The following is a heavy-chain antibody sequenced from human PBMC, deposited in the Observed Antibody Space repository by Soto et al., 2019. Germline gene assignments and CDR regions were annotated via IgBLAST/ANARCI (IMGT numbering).Heavy chain of an antibody. V-gene: IGHV1-18*01. D-gene: IGHD1-1*01. CDR3: ARDIGTYYYYYMDV. J-gene: IGHJ6*03. CDR2: ISAYNGNT. CDR1: GYTFTSYG. Sequence: ASVKVSCKASGYTFTSYGISWVRQAPGQGLEWMGWISAYNGNTNYAQKLQGRVTMTTDTSTSTAYMELRSLRSDDTAVYYCARDIGTYYYYYMDVWGKGTTVTVSS.